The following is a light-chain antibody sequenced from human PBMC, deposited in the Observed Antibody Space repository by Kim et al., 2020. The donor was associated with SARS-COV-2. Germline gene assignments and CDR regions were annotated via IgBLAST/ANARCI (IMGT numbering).Light chain of an antibody. CDR3: QAWDSSTYV. J-gene: IGLJ1*01. CDR1: KLGDKY. CDR2: QDS. Sequence: SVSPGQTPSITCSGDKLGDKYASWYQQKPGQSPVLVIYQDSKRPSGIPERFSGSNSGNTATLTISGTQAMDEADYYCQAWDSSTYVFGTGTKVTVL. V-gene: IGLV3-1*01.